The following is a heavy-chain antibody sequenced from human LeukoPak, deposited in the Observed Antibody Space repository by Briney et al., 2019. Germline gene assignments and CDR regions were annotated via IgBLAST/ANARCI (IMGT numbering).Heavy chain of an antibody. D-gene: IGHD1-1*01. CDR1: GFTFSNAW. CDR3: TALQLERRYYYYYGMDV. V-gene: IGHV3-15*01. Sequence: GGSLRLSCAASGFTFSNAWMSWVRQAPGKGLEWVGRIKSKTDGGTTDYAAPVKGRFTISRDDTKNTLYLQMNSLKTEDTAVYYCTALQLERRYYYYYGMDVWGQGTTVTVSS. J-gene: IGHJ6*02. CDR2: IKSKTDGGTT.